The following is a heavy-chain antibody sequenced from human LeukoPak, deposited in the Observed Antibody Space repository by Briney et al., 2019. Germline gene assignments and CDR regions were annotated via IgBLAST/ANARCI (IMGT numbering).Heavy chain of an antibody. V-gene: IGHV3-7*01. Sequence: GGSLRLSCAVSGFTFSSYWMSWVRQAPGRGLEWVANIKQDGSEKYYVDSVKGRFTISRDDAKNSLYLQMNSLRAEDTAVYYCARGLNWFDPWGQGTLVTVSS. CDR1: GFTFSSYW. CDR3: ARGLNWFDP. CDR2: IKQDGSEK. J-gene: IGHJ5*02. D-gene: IGHD3-22*01.